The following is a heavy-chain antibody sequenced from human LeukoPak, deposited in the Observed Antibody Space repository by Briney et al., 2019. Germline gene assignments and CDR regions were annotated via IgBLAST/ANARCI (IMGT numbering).Heavy chain of an antibody. Sequence: GGSLRLSCAASGFTFSSYAMHWVRQAPGKGLEWVSSISGASSYISYADSVKGRFTISRDNAKNSLYLQMNSLRAEDTAVYYCARDPGGNTYGRYFDYWGQGTLVTVSS. D-gene: IGHD5-18*01. CDR3: ARDPGGNTYGRYFDY. V-gene: IGHV3-21*06. CDR1: GFTFSSYA. J-gene: IGHJ4*02. CDR2: ISGASSYI.